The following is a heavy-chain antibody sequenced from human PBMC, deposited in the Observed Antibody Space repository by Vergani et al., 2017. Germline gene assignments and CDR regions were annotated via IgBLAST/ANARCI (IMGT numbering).Heavy chain of an antibody. J-gene: IGHJ5*02. V-gene: IGHV3-30*03. CDR2: ISYDGSNK. CDR1: GFTFSSYG. CDR3: ASGRYLSIGWLPWFDP. Sequence: QVQLVESGGGVVQPGRSLRLSCAASGFTFSSYGMHWVRQAPGKGLEWVAVISYDGSNKYYADTVKCRFDISRDNSKNTLYLQMNSLRAEDTAFYYCASGRYLSIGWLPWFDPWGQGTLVTVSS. D-gene: IGHD6-19*01.